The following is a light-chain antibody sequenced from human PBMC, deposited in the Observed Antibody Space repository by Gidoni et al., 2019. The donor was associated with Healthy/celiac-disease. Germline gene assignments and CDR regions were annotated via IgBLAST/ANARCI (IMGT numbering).Light chain of an antibody. J-gene: IGKJ1*01. V-gene: IGKV3-20*01. CDR1: QSVSSSY. CDR3: QQYGSSPPWT. CDR2: GAS. Sequence: EIVLTQSPGTLSLSPGERATFPCRASQSVSSSYLAWYQQKPRQAPRLLIYGASSRATGIPDRFSGSGSGTDFTLTISRLEPEDFAVYYCQQYGSSPPWTFGQGTKVEIK.